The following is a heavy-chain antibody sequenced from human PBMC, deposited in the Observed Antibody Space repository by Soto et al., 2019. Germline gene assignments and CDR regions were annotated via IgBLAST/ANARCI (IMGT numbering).Heavy chain of an antibody. V-gene: IGHV3-33*01. CDR3: ARPYSGSYRWYFDY. Sequence: GGSLRLSCAASGFTFSSYGMHWVRQAPGKGLEWVAVIWYDGSNKYYADSVKGRFTISRDNSKNTLYLQMNSLRAEDTAVYYCARPYSGSYRWYFDYWGQGTLVTVSS. D-gene: IGHD1-26*01. CDR1: GFTFSSYG. J-gene: IGHJ4*02. CDR2: IWYDGSNK.